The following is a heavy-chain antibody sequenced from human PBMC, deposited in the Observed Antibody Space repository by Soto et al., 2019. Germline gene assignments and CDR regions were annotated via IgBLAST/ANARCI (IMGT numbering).Heavy chain of an antibody. D-gene: IGHD2-21*02. CDR3: ARGGHVVVVTAALDY. Sequence: QVQLVQSGAEVKKPGASVKVSCKASGDTFTDYYIHWVRQAPGQGLEWMGTVNPSGGHTTYAQHFLGRMTMPRETSNSTLYQELTSLTSGDTAVYYCARGGHVVVVTAALDYWGQGTLVTVSS. CDR1: GDTFTDYY. J-gene: IGHJ4*02. CDR2: VNPSGGHT. V-gene: IGHV1-46*01.